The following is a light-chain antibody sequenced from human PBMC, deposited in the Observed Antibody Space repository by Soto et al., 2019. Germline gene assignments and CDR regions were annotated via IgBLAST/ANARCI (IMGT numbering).Light chain of an antibody. CDR2: RNN. CDR3: AAWDDSLSGVV. J-gene: IGLJ2*01. Sequence: QSVLTQPPSASGTPGQRVTISCSGSSSNIGSYYVYWYQQLPGTAPKLLIYRNNQRPSGVPDRFSGSKSGTSASLAISGLRSEDEADYYCAAWDDSLSGVVYGGRTKLTVL. CDR1: SSNIGSYY. V-gene: IGLV1-47*01.